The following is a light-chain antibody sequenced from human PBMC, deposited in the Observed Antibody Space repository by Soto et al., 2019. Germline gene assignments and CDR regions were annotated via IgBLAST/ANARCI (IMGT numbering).Light chain of an antibody. V-gene: IGLV2-8*01. Sequence: QSALTQPPSASGSPGQSVTISCTGTSSDVGGYNYVSWYQQHPGKAPKLMIYEVSKRPSGVPDRLSGSKSANTASLTVSGLQAEDEADYYCSSYAGRNNGVFGGGTKLTVL. CDR3: SSYAGRNNGV. J-gene: IGLJ3*02. CDR2: EVS. CDR1: SSDVGGYNY.